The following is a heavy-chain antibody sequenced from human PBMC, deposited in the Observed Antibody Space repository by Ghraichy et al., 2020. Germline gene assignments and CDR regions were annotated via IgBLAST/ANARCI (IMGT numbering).Heavy chain of an antibody. CDR1: GFTFSSYA. J-gene: IGHJ6*02. D-gene: IGHD7-27*01. CDR2: ISGSGGST. V-gene: IGHV3-23*01. CDR3: AKPINWGSLNYYGMDV. Sequence: GGSLRLSCAASGFTFSSYAMSWVRQAPGKGLEWVSAISGSGGSTYYADSVKGRFTISRDNSKNTLYLQMNSLRAEDTAVYYCAKPINWGSLNYYGMDVWGQGTTVTVSS.